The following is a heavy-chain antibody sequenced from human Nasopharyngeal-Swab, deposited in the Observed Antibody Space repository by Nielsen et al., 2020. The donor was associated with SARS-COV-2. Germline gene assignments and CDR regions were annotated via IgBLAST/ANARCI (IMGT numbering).Heavy chain of an antibody. CDR3: ARDLVCSGGSCYRYYYYYGMDV. V-gene: IGHV1-3*01. J-gene: IGHJ6*02. D-gene: IGHD2-15*01. Sequence: WVRQAPGQRLEWMGWINAGNGNTKYSQKFQGRVTMTRDTSTSTVYMELSSLRSEDTAVYYCARDLVCSGGSCYRYYYYYGMDVWGQGTTVTVSS. CDR2: INAGNGNT.